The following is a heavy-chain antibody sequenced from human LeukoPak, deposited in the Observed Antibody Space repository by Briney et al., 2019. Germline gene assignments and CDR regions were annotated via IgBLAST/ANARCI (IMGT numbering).Heavy chain of an antibody. V-gene: IGHV4-4*07. D-gene: IGHD2-15*01. CDR3: ARDRVDRRGYYYYYMDV. J-gene: IGHJ6*03. CDR2: IYTSGST. Sequence: PSETLSLTCTVSGGSISRYYWSWIRQPAGKGLEWIGRIYTSGSTNYNPSLKSRVTVSVDTSKNQFSLKLSSVTAADTAVYYCARDRVDRRGYYYYYMDVWGKGTTVTVSS. CDR1: GGSISRYY.